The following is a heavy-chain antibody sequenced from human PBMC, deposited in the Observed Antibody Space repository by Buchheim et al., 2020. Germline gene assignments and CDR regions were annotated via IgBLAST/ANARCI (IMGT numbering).Heavy chain of an antibody. V-gene: IGHV3-23*01. J-gene: IGHJ4*02. CDR3: AKLSGREDYILVFDY. CDR1: GFTFSSYA. Sequence: EVQLLESGGGLVQPGGSLRLSCAASGFTFSSYAMSWVRQAPGKGLEWVSGISGSGGSPNYADSVKGRFTIPRDNSKNKPYLQMNSLRAEDTAVYYCAKLSGREDYILVFDYWGQGTL. CDR2: ISGSGGSP. D-gene: IGHD4-11*01.